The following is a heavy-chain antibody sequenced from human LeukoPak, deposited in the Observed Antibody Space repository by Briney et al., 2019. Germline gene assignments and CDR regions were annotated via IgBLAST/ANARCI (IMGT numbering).Heavy chain of an antibody. J-gene: IGHJ4*02. CDR2: SYYSGST. CDR1: GGSISTYY. V-gene: IGHV4-59*01. D-gene: IGHD6-19*01. CDR3: ARDSGGWYYFDY. Sequence: SETLSLTCTVSGGSISTYYWSWIRQPPGKGLEWIGYSYYSGSTNYSPSLKSRVTISVDTSKNQFSLKLSSVTAADTAVYYCARDSGGWYYFDYWGQGTLVTVSS.